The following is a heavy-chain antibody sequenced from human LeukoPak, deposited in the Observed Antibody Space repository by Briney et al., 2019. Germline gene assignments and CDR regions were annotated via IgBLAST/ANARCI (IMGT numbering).Heavy chain of an antibody. CDR1: GFTFSSYA. CDR2: ICGGGGSR. Sequence: GGSLRLSCAASGFTFSSYAVSWVRQAPGKGLEWVAIICGGGGSRYSADSVKGRFTISRDNSKNTLYLQMNSLRAEDTAVYYCAKGPICSGGSCYVDCWGLGTLVTVSS. V-gene: IGHV3-23*01. J-gene: IGHJ4*02. D-gene: IGHD2-15*01. CDR3: AKGPICSGGSCYVDC.